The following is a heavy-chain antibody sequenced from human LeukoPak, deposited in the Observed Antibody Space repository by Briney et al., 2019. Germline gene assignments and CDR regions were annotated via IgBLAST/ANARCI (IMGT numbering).Heavy chain of an antibody. Sequence: GGSLRLSCAASGFTFSSYAMSWVRQAPGKGLEWVSLLSGRGRHTNYADSVKGRFTISIDNSKNTLILQMNSLRADDTAVYYCAKSIMGTAGLLDNWGQGTLVTVSS. CDR2: LSGRGRHT. V-gene: IGHV3-23*01. CDR1: GFTFSSYA. J-gene: IGHJ4*02. CDR3: AKSIMGTAGLLDN. D-gene: IGHD5-18*01.